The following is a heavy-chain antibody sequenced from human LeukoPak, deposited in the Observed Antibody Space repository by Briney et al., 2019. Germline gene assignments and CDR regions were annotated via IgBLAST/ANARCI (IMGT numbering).Heavy chain of an antibody. CDR3: AKNWRFGELLW. D-gene: IGHD3-10*01. V-gene: IGHV3-30*04. J-gene: IGHJ4*02. CDR2: ISYDGSNK. CDR1: GFTFSSYA. Sequence: PGGSLRLSCAASGFTFSSYAMHWVRQAPGKGLEWVAVISYDGSNKYYADSVKGRFTISRDNSKNTLYPQMNSLRAEDTAVYYCAKNWRFGELLWWGQRTLVTVSS.